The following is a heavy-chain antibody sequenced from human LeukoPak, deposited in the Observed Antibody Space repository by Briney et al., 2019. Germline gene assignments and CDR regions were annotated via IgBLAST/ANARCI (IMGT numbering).Heavy chain of an antibody. CDR2: IYPGDSDT. V-gene: IGHV5-51*01. CDR3: ARPVGTVAAQYDAFDI. D-gene: IGHD6-19*01. J-gene: IGHJ3*02. CDR1: GYSFTSYW. Sequence: GESLKISCNGSGYSFTSYWIGWVRQMPGKGLEWMGSIYPGDSDTRYSPSFQGQVTISADKSISTAYLQWSSLKASDTAMYYCARPVGTVAAQYDAFDIWGQGTMVTVSS.